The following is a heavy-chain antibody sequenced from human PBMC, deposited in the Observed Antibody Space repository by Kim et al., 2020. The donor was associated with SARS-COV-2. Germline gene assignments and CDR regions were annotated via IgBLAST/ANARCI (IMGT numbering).Heavy chain of an antibody. Sequence: SVKVSCKASGGTFISYTISWVRQAPGQGLEWMGRIIPILGIANYAQKFQGRVTITADKSTSTAYMELSSLRSEDTAVYYCARDTGVRGVTKSERGDYWGQGTLVTVSS. CDR1: GGTFISYT. CDR3: ARDTGVRGVTKSERGDY. D-gene: IGHD3-10*01. J-gene: IGHJ4*02. V-gene: IGHV1-69*04. CDR2: IIPILGIA.